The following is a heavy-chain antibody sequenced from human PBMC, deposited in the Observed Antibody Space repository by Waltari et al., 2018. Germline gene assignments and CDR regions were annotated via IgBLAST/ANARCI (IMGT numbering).Heavy chain of an antibody. J-gene: IGHJ4*02. CDR2: INHSGST. D-gene: IGHD1-26*01. CDR3: AGPVGY. Sequence: QVQLQQWGAGLLKPSETLSLTCAVYGGSFSGYYWSWIRQPPGKGLEWIGEINHSGSTIYNPSLTRRVTISVDTSKNQFSLKLSSVTAADTAVYYCAGPVGYWGQGTLVTVSS. V-gene: IGHV4-34*01. CDR1: GGSFSGYY.